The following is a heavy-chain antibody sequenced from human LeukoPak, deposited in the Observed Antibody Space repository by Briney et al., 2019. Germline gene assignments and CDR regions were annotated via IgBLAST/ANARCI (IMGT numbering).Heavy chain of an antibody. CDR3: ARLDCISDTCYNY. CDR1: GDSISTDY. CDR2: INYSGNS. J-gene: IGHJ4*02. V-gene: IGHV4-59*08. D-gene: IGHD2-21*01. Sequence: SETLPLTCIVSGDSISTDYWSWIRQPPGKGLEWIGYINYSGNSEYNPSLKSRVTISVDRSKNQVSLKMTSVTAADTAVYYCARLDCISDTCYNYWALGALVTVSS.